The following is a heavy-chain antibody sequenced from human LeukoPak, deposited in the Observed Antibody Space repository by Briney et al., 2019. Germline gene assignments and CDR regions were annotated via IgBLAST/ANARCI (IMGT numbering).Heavy chain of an antibody. CDR2: IRSKAYGGTT. CDR3: TREMLVRGPPFDY. D-gene: IGHD6-13*01. J-gene: IGHJ4*02. V-gene: IGHV3-49*04. Sequence: PGGSLRLSCTASGFTFGDYAMSWVRQAPGKGLEWVGFIRSKAYGGTTEYAASVKGRFTISRDDSKSIAYLQMNSLKTEDTAVYYCTREMLVRGPPFDYWGQGTLVTVSS. CDR1: GFTFGDYA.